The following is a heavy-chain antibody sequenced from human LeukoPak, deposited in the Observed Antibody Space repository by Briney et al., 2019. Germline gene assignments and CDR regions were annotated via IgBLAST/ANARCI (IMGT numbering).Heavy chain of an antibody. J-gene: IGHJ4*02. D-gene: IGHD3-10*01. Sequence: SETLSLTCTVSGGSISSSSYYWGWIRQPPGKGLDWNGNIYYSGSTYYNPSLKSRVTISVDTSKNQFSLKLSSVTAADTAVYYCARDEVAYYYGSGSYYCTIFDYWGQGALVTVSS. V-gene: IGHV4-39*07. CDR2: IYYSGST. CDR1: GGSISSSSYY. CDR3: ARDEVAYYYGSGSYYCTIFDY.